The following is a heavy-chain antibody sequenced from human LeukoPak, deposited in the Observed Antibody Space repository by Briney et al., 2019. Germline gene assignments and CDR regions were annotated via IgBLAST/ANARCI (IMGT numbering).Heavy chain of an antibody. Sequence: SETLSLTCTVSGGSISSYYWSWTRQPPEKGLEWIAYISDIGSINYNPSLKSRVTISLDTSKNQFSLKLSSVTAADTAVYYCAGHHPRNTVDFWGQGTLVTVSS. CDR1: GGSISSYY. CDR3: AGHHPRNTVDF. D-gene: IGHD2/OR15-2a*01. V-gene: IGHV4-59*08. J-gene: IGHJ4*02. CDR2: ISDIGSI.